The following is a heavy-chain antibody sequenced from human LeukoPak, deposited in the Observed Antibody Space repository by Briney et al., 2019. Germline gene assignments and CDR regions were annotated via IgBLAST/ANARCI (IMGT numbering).Heavy chain of an antibody. CDR3: ARQGYSYGTFDY. CDR1: GYSFTSYW. Sequence: GESLKISCKGSGYSFTSYWIGWVRHMPGKGLEWMVIIYPGDSDTRYSPSFQGQVTISADKSISPAYLQWRSLKASDTAMYYCARQGYSYGTFDYWGQGTLVAVSS. V-gene: IGHV5-51*01. J-gene: IGHJ4*02. D-gene: IGHD5-18*01. CDR2: IYPGDSDT.